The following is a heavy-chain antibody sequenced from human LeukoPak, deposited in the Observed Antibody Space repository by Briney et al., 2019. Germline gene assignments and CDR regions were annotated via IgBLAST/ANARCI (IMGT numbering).Heavy chain of an antibody. J-gene: IGHJ5*02. CDR2: INPNSGGT. V-gene: IGHV1-2*02. CDR3: ARGGDIVVVVTATKDNWFDP. D-gene: IGHD2-15*01. Sequence: EASVKVSCKASGYTFTGYYMHWVRQAPGQGLEWMGWINPNSGGTNYAQKFQGRVTMTRDTSISTAYLELSRLRSDDTAVYSCARGGDIVVVVTATKDNWFDPWGQGTLVTVSS. CDR1: GYTFTGYY.